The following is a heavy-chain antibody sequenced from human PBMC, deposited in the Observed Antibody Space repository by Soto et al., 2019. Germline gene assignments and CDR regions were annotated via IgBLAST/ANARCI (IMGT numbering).Heavy chain of an antibody. J-gene: IGHJ5*02. Sequence: GGSLRLSCAASGFTFDDYAMHWVRQAPGKGLEWVSGISWNSGSIGYADSVKGRFTISRDNAKNSLYLQMNSLRAEDTALYYCAKGSSVYQLISSWFDPWGQGTLVTVSS. V-gene: IGHV3-9*01. CDR2: ISWNSGSI. CDR1: GFTFDDYA. CDR3: AKGSSVYQLISSWFDP. D-gene: IGHD2-2*01.